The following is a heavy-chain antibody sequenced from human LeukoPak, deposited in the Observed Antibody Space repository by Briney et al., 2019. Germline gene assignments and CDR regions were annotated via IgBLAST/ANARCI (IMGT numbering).Heavy chain of an antibody. Sequence: ASVKVSCKASGGTFSSYAISWVRQAPGQGLEWMGLINPNSGGTNYAQKFQGRVTMTRDTSTSTVYMELSSLRSEDTAVHYCAREKVDGAFDIWGQGTMVTVSS. D-gene: IGHD5-24*01. CDR1: GGTFSSYA. CDR2: INPNSGGT. J-gene: IGHJ3*02. CDR3: AREKVDGAFDI. V-gene: IGHV1-8*02.